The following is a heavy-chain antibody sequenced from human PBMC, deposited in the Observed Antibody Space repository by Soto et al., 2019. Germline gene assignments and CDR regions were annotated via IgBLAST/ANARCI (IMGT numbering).Heavy chain of an antibody. Sequence: GGSLRLSCAASGFPFDAHGMAWVRQSPGKGLQWVSSINVSGALTYYIESVKGRFTISRDNSEHTLYLQMNNLEADDTAIYYCVKDTQWLETYFDYWGPGTLVTVSS. CDR2: INVSGALT. CDR1: GFPFDAHG. D-gene: IGHD6-19*01. J-gene: IGHJ4*02. V-gene: IGHV3-23*01. CDR3: VKDTQWLETYFDY.